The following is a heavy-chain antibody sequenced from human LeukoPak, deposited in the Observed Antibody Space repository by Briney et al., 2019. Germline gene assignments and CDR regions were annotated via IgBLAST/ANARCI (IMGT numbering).Heavy chain of an antibody. CDR3: TTDTFYMKGHDP. CDR1: GFNFDNAW. V-gene: IGHV3-15*07. J-gene: IGHJ5*02. Sequence: GGSLRLSCAASGFNFDNAWMYWVRQAPGKGLEWVGRIKSKIDGGAIDYATPVKCRFTMSRDDSKKTLYLQMNSLKTEDTARYYCTTDTFYMKGHDPWGQGTLVTVSS. CDR2: IKSKIDGGAI. D-gene: IGHD2/OR15-2a*01.